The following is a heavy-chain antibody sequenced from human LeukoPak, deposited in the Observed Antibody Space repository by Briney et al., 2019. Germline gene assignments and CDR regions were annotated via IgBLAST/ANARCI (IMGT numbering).Heavy chain of an antibody. J-gene: IGHJ4*02. CDR1: GFTFSSYA. CDR2: ISGSGGST. CDR3: ARDWSALTMILPY. D-gene: IGHD3-22*01. Sequence: GGSLRLSCAASGFTFSSYAMSWVRQAPGKGLEWVSAISGSGGSTYYADSVKGRFTISRDNSKNTLYLQMNSLRAEDTAVYYCARDWSALTMILPYWGQGTLVTVSS. V-gene: IGHV3-23*01.